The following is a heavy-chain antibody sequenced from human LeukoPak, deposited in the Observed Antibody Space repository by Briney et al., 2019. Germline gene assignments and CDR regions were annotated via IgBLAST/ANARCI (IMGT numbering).Heavy chain of an antibody. D-gene: IGHD6-13*01. CDR2: INPNSGST. CDR3: ARESAIAAAGRLDQSFDY. J-gene: IGHJ4*02. Sequence: ASVKVSCKASGYTFTVYYMHWVRQAPGQGLEWMGWINPNSGSTNYAQKFQGRVTMTRDTSISTAYMELSRLRSDDTAVYYRARESAIAAAGRLDQSFDYWAQGTLVTVSS. V-gene: IGHV1-2*02. CDR1: GYTFTVYY.